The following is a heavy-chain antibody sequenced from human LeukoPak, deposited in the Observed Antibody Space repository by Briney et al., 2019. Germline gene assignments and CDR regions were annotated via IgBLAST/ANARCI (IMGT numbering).Heavy chain of an antibody. D-gene: IGHD2-21*01. CDR2: IYDSGST. V-gene: IGHV4-59*01. CDR1: GDSISRYY. Sequence: SETLSLTCTVSGDSISRYYWSWIRQPPGRGLEWIGFIYDSGSTNYNPSLKSRVTISRDTAKNQVSLQLTSVSAADTAVYYCARGFAPAYNFGVFDYWGQGTLVTVSS. J-gene: IGHJ4*02. CDR3: ARGFAPAYNFGVFDY.